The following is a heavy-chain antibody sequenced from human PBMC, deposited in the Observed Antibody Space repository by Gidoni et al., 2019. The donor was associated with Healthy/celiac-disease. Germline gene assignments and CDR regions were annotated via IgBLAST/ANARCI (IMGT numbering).Heavy chain of an antibody. V-gene: IGHV3-66*01. J-gene: IGHJ4*02. D-gene: IGHD3-10*01. CDR3: ARYLYGSGGY. CDR1: GFTVSSNY. Sequence: VQLVGSGGGLVQPGGSLRPFCASSGFTVSSNYMSLVRQAPGKGLEWVAVIYSGGSTSSADSVKGSFTISRDNSKNMLYLQMNSLVAEDTAVDYCARYLYGSGGYWGQGTLVTVSS. CDR2: IYSGGST.